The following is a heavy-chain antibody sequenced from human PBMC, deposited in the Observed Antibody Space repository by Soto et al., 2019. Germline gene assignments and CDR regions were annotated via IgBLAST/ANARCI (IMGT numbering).Heavy chain of an antibody. V-gene: IGHV1-69*01. CDR2: IIPMFETT. CDR3: TRHRGYSSGYWGQDF. CDR1: GGAFGSYA. Sequence: QVQLVQSGAEVKKPGSSVKVSCKASGGAFGSYAINWVRQAPGQGLEWMGGIIPMFETTNYAQRFQGRVTVTADESTSTVYLELTRLRSEDTGMSYCTRHRGYSSGYWGQDFWGQGTLVTVSS. J-gene: IGHJ4*02. D-gene: IGHD5-12*01.